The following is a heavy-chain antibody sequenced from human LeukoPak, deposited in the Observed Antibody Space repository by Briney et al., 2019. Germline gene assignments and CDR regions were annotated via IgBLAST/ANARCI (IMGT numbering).Heavy chain of an antibody. Sequence: GGSLRLSCAAPGFTFSSYAMSWVRQAPGKGLEWVSAISGSGGSTYYADSVKGRFTISRDNSKNTLYLQMNSLRAEDTAVYYCARTPTIAAATFDYWGQGTLVTVSS. V-gene: IGHV3-23*01. J-gene: IGHJ4*02. CDR1: GFTFSSYA. D-gene: IGHD6-13*01. CDR3: ARTPTIAAATFDY. CDR2: ISGSGGST.